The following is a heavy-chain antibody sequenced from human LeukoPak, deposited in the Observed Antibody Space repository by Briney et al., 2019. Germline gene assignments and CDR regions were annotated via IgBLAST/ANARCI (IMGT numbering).Heavy chain of an antibody. CDR3: ARGVFPET. J-gene: IGHJ3*01. CDR1: GGSISNYY. D-gene: IGHD2-21*01. Sequence: SETLSLTCTVSGGSISNYYWSWIRQPPGKGLEWIGYIYYTGSTNYNPSLKSRVTISVDTSKNQFSLKLSSVTAADTAGYYCARGVFPETWGQGTMVTVSS. CDR2: IYYTGST. V-gene: IGHV4-59*01.